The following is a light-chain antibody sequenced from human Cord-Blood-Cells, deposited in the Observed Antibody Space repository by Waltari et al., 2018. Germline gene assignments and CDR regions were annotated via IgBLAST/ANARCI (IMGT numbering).Light chain of an antibody. CDR1: QSVSSN. CDR3: QQYNNWPLMYT. CDR2: GAS. V-gene: IGKV3-15*01. J-gene: IGKJ2*01. Sequence: EIVITQPLSTLSMSTGARATLSCRASQSVSSNLAWYQQKPGQAPRLLIYGASTRATGIPARFSGSGSGTEFTLTISSLQSEDFAVYYCQQYNNWPLMYTFGQGTKLEIK.